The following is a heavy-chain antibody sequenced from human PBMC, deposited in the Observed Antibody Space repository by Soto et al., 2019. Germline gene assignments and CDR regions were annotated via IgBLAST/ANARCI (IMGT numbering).Heavy chain of an antibody. J-gene: IGHJ4*02. CDR3: VYRAAPIRGGYYFDY. D-gene: IGHD3-10*01. CDR2: VYWDDDK. Sequence: SGPTLVNPTQTLTLTCSFSGFSPRTTGVGVGWLHHPPGKALELLALVYWDDDKRYSPSLKTSLTITKDTSNNQVVLAMTNMEPVDAATYYCVYRAAPIRGGYYFDYWGQGTLVTVSS. CDR1: GFSPRTTGVG. V-gene: IGHV2-5*02.